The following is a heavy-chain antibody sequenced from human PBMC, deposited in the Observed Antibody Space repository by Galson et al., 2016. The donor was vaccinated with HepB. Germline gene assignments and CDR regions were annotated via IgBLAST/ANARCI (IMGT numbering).Heavy chain of an antibody. CDR3: ARRRCTGGSCYSDY. D-gene: IGHD2-8*02. Sequence: SLRLSCAASGFTFSACGMHWVRQAPGKGPESVAVISNDGKNKNYADSLRGRFTISRDNPKNTLSLQMNSLRTEDTAVYYCARRRCTGGSCYSDYWGQGTLVTVSS. CDR1: GFTFSACG. V-gene: IGHV3-30*04. CDR2: ISNDGKNK. J-gene: IGHJ4*02.